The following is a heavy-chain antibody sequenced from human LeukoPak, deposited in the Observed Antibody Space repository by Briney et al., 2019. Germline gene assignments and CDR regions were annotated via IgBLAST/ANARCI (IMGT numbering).Heavy chain of an antibody. J-gene: IGHJ4*02. CDR2: ISSSGSTI. CDR1: GFTFSSYE. D-gene: IGHD2-2*01. Sequence: PGGPLRLSCAASGFTFSSYEMNWVRQAPGKGLEGVSYISSSGSTIYYADSVKGRFTISRDNAKNSLYLQMNSLRAEDKTVYYCARDPSIVVVSAAVEEDYWGQGTLVTVSS. V-gene: IGHV3-48*03. CDR3: ARDPSIVVVSAAVEEDY.